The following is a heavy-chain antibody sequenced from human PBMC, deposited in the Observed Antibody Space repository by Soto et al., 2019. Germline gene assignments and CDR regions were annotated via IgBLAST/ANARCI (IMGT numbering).Heavy chain of an antibody. CDR3: AKLGIYYGSGSFYGLDS. D-gene: IGHD3-10*01. CDR2: ISYDGSNK. Sequence: QVQLVESGGGVVQPGRSLRLSCAASGFIFSSYGMHWVRQAPGKGLEWVAVISYDGSNKYYADSVKGRFTISRDSSRNTVYLQMNSLRAEDTAVDHCAKLGIYYGSGSFYGLDSWGQGTLVTVSS. V-gene: IGHV3-30*18. CDR1: GFIFSSYG. J-gene: IGHJ5*01.